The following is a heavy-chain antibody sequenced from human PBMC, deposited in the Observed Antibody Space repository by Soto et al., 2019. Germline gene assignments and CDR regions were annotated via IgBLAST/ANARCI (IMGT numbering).Heavy chain of an antibody. CDR2: ISGSGGST. J-gene: IGHJ4*02. D-gene: IGHD3-10*01. CDR3: AKDRGYYGSRSYFDY. V-gene: IGHV3-23*01. CDR1: GFGFSSYA. Sequence: EVQLLESGGGLEQPGGSLRLSCVASGFGFSSYAMSWVRQAPGRGLEWVSVISGSGGSTSSADSVKGRFTISRDNSKNTLYLQMNSLRVEDTALYYCAKDRGYYGSRSYFDYWGLGTLVTVSS.